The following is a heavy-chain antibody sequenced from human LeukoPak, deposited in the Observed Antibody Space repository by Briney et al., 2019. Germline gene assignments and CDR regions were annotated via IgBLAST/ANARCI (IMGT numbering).Heavy chain of an antibody. CDR1: GYTFTGYY. CDR2: INPNSGGT. J-gene: IGHJ4*02. CDR3: ARLAGDGSSGNFDY. Sequence: ASVKVSCKASGYTFTGYYMHWVRQAPGQGLEWMGWINPNSGGTNYAQKFQGRVTMTRDTSISTAYMELSRLRSDDTAVYYCARLAGDGSSGNFDYWGQGTLVTVSS. V-gene: IGHV1-2*02. D-gene: IGHD3-22*01.